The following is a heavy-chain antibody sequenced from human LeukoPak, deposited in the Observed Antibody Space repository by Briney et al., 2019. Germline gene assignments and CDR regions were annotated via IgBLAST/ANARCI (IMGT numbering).Heavy chain of an antibody. V-gene: IGHV3-48*01. CDR2: ISYTNII. D-gene: IGHD2-2*01. J-gene: IGHJ6*03. CDR1: GFTFSTYS. CDR3: ARGFCTTTRCYEHYNYYYMDV. Sequence: GGSLRLSCAASGFTFSTYSMNWVRQAPGKGLEWVSYISYTNIIYYADSVKGRFTISRDNAKNSLYLQMTSLRAEDTAAYYCARGFCTTTRCYEHYNYYYMDVWGKGTTVTVSS.